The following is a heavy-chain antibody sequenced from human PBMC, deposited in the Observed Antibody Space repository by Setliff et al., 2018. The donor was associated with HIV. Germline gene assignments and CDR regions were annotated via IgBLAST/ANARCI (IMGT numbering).Heavy chain of an antibody. V-gene: IGHV3-21*01. CDR2: IRSTISHT. CDR1: GFTFNTYT. J-gene: IGHJ6*03. D-gene: IGHD4-17*01. Sequence: CAASGFTFNTYTMVWVRQAPGKGLEWVSSIRSTISHTYYADSVKGRFSISRDNAKTSLYLQMSSLRAEDTAVYFCARNLGVAALGDDGQVDHYYYYMDVWGKGTSVTVSS. CDR3: ARNLGVAALGDDGQVDHYYYYMDV.